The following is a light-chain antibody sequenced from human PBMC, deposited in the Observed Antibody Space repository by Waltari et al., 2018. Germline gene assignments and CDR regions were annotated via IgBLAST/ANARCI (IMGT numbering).Light chain of an antibody. CDR1: QGITND. CDR2: AAS. V-gene: IGKV1-16*02. J-gene: IGKJ1*01. CDR3: QQYNSYPWT. Sequence: IQMTHSPSSLSASAGCGVTSTCRASQGITNDLAWFQQKPGQAPKSLIYAASSLHSGVPAKFSGSGSGTEFTLTISSLQPEDFAAYYCQQYNSYPWTFGQGTKVEIK.